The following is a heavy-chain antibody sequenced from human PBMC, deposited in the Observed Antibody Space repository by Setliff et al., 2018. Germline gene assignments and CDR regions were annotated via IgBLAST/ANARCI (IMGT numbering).Heavy chain of an antibody. CDR3: ARLWISYESNTYFYPKYFDF. Sequence: PSETLSLTCTVSGDSISSYSWSWIRQPPGKTLEWIGYIHYTGSTNYNPSLKSRVTMSLDTSKNQLSLKLSSVTAADTAVYYCARLWISYESNTYFYPKYFDFWGQGTLVTVSS. V-gene: IGHV4-59*01. CDR1: GDSISSYS. J-gene: IGHJ4*02. CDR2: IHYTGST. D-gene: IGHD3-22*01.